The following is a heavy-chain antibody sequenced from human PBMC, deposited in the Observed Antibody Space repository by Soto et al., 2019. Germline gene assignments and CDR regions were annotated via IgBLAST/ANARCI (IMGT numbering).Heavy chain of an antibody. CDR1: GGSFSGYY. J-gene: IGHJ4*02. D-gene: IGHD6-13*01. CDR2: INHSGST. V-gene: IGHV4-34*01. CDR3: ARARQQQLVLSAGRPKLRYFDY. Sequence: PSETLSLTCAVYGGSFSGYYWSWIRQPPGRGLEWIGEINHSGSTNYNPSLKSRVTISVDTSKNQFSLKLSSVTAADTAVYYCARARQQQLVLSAGRPKLRYFDYWGQGTLVTVSS.